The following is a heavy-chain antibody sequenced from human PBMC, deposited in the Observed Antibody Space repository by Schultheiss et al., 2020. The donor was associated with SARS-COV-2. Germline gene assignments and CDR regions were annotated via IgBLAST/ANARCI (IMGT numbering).Heavy chain of an antibody. CDR3: ARGDSNYGY. D-gene: IGHD4-11*01. J-gene: IGHJ4*02. CDR1: GGSFSGYY. Sequence: SETLSLTCAVYGGSFSGYYWSWIRQPPGKGLEWIGSIYHSGSTNYNPSLKSRVTISVDTSKNQFSLKLSSVTAADTAVYYCARGDSNYGYWGQGTLVTVSS. V-gene: IGHV4-34*01. CDR2: IYHSGST.